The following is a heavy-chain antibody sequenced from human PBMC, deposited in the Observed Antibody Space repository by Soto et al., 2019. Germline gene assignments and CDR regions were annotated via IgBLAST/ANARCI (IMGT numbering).Heavy chain of an antibody. CDR3: ARATYYYDSSGYSEEGWFDP. V-gene: IGHV4-38-2*01. D-gene: IGHD3-22*01. Sequence: PSETLSLTCGVSGYSISSGYYWGWIRQPPGKGLEWIGSIYHSGNIYYNPSLKRRVTISVDTAKNQFSLKLSSVTAADTAVYYCARATYYYDSSGYSEEGWFDPWSQGTLVTSPQ. CDR1: GYSISSGYY. J-gene: IGHJ5*02. CDR2: IYHSGNI.